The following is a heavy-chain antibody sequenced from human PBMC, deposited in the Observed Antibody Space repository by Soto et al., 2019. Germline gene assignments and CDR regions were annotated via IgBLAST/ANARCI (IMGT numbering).Heavy chain of an antibody. V-gene: IGHV6-1*01. J-gene: IGHJ6*02. Sequence: SQTLSLTCAISGDSVSSNSAAWNWIRQSPSRGLEWLGRTYYRSKWYNDYAVSVKSRITINPDTSKNQFSLQLNSVTPEDTAVYYCARARYCSGGSCYSDSYYYYGMDVWGQGTTVTVSS. CDR3: ARARYCSGGSCYSDSYYYYGMDV. CDR1: GDSVSSNSAA. D-gene: IGHD2-15*01. CDR2: TYYRSKWYN.